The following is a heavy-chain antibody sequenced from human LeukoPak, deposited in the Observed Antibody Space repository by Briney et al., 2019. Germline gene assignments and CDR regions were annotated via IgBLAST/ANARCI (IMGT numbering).Heavy chain of an antibody. CDR1: GGTFSSYA. Sequence: ASVKVSCKASGGTFSSYAISWVRQAPGRGLEWMGGIIPIFGTANYAQKFQGRVTITADKSTSTAYMELSSLRSEDTAVYYCARSPVRGYSYQNYYGMDVWGKGTTVTVPS. CDR2: IIPIFGTA. D-gene: IGHD5-18*01. CDR3: ARSPVRGYSYQNYYGMDV. V-gene: IGHV1-69*06. J-gene: IGHJ6*04.